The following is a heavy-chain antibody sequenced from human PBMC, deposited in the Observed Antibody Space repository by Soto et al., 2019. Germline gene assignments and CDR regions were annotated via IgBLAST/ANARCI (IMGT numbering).Heavy chain of an antibody. CDR1: GGSFSGYY. CDR2: INHSGST. J-gene: IGHJ4*02. CDR3: ARVRTEYAGLDY. V-gene: IGHV4-34*01. D-gene: IGHD2-2*01. Sequence: SETLSLTCAVYGGSFSGYYWSWIRQPPGKGLEWIGEINHSGSTNYNPSLKSRVTISVDTSKNQFSLRLTSVTAADTAVYFCARVRTEYAGLDYWGQGTLVTVSS.